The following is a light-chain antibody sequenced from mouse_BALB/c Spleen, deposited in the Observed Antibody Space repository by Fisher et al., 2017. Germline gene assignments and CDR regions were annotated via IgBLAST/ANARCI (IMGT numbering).Light chain of an antibody. V-gene: IGKV4-59*01. CDR1: SSVNY. Sequence: IVMTQTTAIMSASLGEKVTMSCRASSSVNYMYWYQQKSGTSPKRWIYDTSKLASGVPARFSGSGSGTSYSLTISSMEAEDAATYYCQQWSSNPPITFGGGTKLELK. CDR3: QQWSSNPPIT. CDR2: DTS. J-gene: IGKJ5*01.